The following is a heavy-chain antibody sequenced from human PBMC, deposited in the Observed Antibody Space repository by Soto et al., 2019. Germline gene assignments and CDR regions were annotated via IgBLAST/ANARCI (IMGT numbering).Heavy chain of an antibody. Sequence: QVQLVESGGGVVQPGRSLRLSCAASGFTFSSYVMHWVRQAPGKGLEWVAGVSNDGSNKDYADSVKGRFTISRDNSKNPLYLQMNSLSAEDTAVYYCAKVLLTYASGWYHPHFDYWGPGTLVTVSS. CDR3: AKVLLTYASGWYHPHFDY. CDR1: GFTFSSYV. D-gene: IGHD6-19*01. V-gene: IGHV3-30*18. CDR2: VSNDGSNK. J-gene: IGHJ4*02.